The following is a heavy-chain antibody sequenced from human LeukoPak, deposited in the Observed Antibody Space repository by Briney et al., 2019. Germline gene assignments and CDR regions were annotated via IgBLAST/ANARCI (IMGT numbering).Heavy chain of an antibody. CDR2: IKQDGSEK. Sequence: PGGSLRLSCAASGFTFSSYWMSWVRQAPGKGLEWVANIKQDGSEKYYVDSVKGRFTISRDNAKNSLYLQMNSLRAEDTAVYYCARGGVLRYFDWLLYWGQGTLVTVSS. J-gene: IGHJ4*02. CDR1: GFTFSSYW. D-gene: IGHD3-9*01. CDR3: ARGGVLRYFDWLLY. V-gene: IGHV3-7*01.